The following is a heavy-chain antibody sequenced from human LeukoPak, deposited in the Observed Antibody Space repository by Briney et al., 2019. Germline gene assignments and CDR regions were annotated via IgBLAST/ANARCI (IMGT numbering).Heavy chain of an antibody. D-gene: IGHD1-26*01. J-gene: IGHJ3*02. CDR3: ARDVGASAPDAFDI. V-gene: IGHV3-21*01. CDR2: ISSSSNYI. Sequence: GRSLRLSCAASGFTFSTYNMHWVPQAPGKGLEWVSSISSSSNYIYYADSVKGRFTISRDNAKNSLYLQMNSLRVEDTDVYYCARDVGASAPDAFDIWGQGTMVTVSS. CDR1: GFTFSTYN.